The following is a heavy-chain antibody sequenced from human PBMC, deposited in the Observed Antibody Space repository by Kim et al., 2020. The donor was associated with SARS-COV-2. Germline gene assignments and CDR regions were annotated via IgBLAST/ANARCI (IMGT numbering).Heavy chain of an antibody. Sequence: GGSLRLSCATSGFTFSGYSMNWVRQAPGKGLEWVSSISGSSSYILYADSVKGRFTISRDNAKNSLFLQMNSLRAEDTAVYYCARGYCSTTACYRHPGYWGQGTLVTASS. D-gene: IGHD2-2*01. V-gene: IGHV3-21*01. J-gene: IGHJ4*02. CDR2: ISGSSSYI. CDR1: GFTFSGYS. CDR3: ARGYCSTTACYRHPGY.